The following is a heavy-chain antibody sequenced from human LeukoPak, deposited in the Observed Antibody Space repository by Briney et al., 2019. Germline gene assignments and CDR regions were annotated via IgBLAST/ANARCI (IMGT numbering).Heavy chain of an antibody. CDR1: GYTFTSYD. J-gene: IGHJ4*02. Sequence: GASVKVSCRASGYTFTSYDINWVRQATGQGLEWMGWMNPNSGNTGYAQKFQGRVTITRNTSISTAYMELSSLRSEDTAVYYCARGCRRSSTRDYYFDYWGQGTLVTVSS. V-gene: IGHV1-8*03. CDR3: ARGCRRSSTRDYYFDY. CDR2: MNPNSGNT. D-gene: IGHD6-13*01.